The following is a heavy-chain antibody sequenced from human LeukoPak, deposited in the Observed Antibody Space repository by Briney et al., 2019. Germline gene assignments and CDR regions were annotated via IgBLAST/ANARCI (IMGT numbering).Heavy chain of an antibody. D-gene: IGHD2-2*02. V-gene: IGHV3-23*01. J-gene: IGHJ4*02. CDR3: AKDRDVVVPAAIGRSYFDY. CDR1: GFTFSSYA. Sequence: QAGGSLRLSCAASGFTFSSYAMSWVRQAPGKGLEWVSAISGSGGSTYYADSVKGRFTISRDNSKNTLYLQMNSLRAEDTAVYYCAKDRDVVVPAAIGRSYFDYWGQGTLVTVSS. CDR2: ISGSGGST.